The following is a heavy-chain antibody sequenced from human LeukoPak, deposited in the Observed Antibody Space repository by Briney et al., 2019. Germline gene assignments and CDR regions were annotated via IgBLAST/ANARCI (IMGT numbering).Heavy chain of an antibody. J-gene: IGHJ4*02. CDR1: GFTFSSYS. V-gene: IGHV3-21*01. CDR2: ITSGSSSI. CDR3: ARRSSGSPPYYFDY. D-gene: IGHD1-26*01. Sequence: DPGGSLRLSCAASGFTFSSYSINWVRQAPGKGLEWVSSITSGSSSIYYAGSVKGRFTISRDNAKNTLYLQMNSLRAEDTAVYYCARRSSGSPPYYFDYWGQGTLVTVSS.